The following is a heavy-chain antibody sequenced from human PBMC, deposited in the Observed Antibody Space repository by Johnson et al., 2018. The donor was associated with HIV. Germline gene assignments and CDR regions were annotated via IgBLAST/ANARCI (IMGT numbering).Heavy chain of an antibody. CDR3: ARGPLLWRAFDI. V-gene: IGHV3-20*04. CDR2: INWNGAT. CDR1: GFIFENYG. Sequence: VQLVESGGSVVRPGGSLRLSCLGTGFIFENYGMSWVRQAPGKGLQWVSGINWNGATYYAEAVRGRFTISRDNSKNTLYLQMNSLRAEDTEVYYCARGPLLWRAFDIWGQGTMVSVSS. D-gene: IGHD3-10*01. J-gene: IGHJ3*02.